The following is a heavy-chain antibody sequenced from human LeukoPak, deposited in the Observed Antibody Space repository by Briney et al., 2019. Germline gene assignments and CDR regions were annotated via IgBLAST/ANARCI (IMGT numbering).Heavy chain of an antibody. CDR1: GGSISSYY. V-gene: IGHV4-4*07. CDR3: ARRGVQLERRLTTKFDY. CDR2: IYTSGST. J-gene: IGHJ4*02. Sequence: SETLSLTCTVSGGSISSYYWSWIRQPAGKGLEWIGRIYTSGSTNYNPSLKSRVTMSVDTSKNQFSLKLSSVTAADTAVYYCARRGVQLERRLTTKFDYWGQGTLVTVSS. D-gene: IGHD1-1*01.